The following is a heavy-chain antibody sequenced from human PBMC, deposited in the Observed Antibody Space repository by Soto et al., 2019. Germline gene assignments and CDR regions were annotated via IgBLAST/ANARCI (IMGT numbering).Heavy chain of an antibody. J-gene: IGHJ5*02. CDR2: ISSSSSYI. CDR3: ARDLRAHFLVYSYGSTSNWFDP. Sequence: GESLRLSCAASGFTFISYSMNWVRQAPGKGLEWVSSISSSSSYIYYADSVKGRFTISRDNAKNSLYLQMNSLRAEDTAVYYCARDLRAHFLVYSYGSTSNWFDPCGQGNLVTVYS. V-gene: IGHV3-21*01. D-gene: IGHD5-18*01. CDR1: GFTFISYS.